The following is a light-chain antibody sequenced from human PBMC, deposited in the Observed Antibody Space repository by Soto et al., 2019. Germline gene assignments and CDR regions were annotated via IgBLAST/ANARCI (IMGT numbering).Light chain of an antibody. CDR1: PGAVTSGHY. CDR2: DTS. V-gene: IGLV7-46*01. Sequence: QTVVTQEPSLTLSPGGTAPPTCASTPGAVTSGHYPPGLQQRPGQAPRTLIYDTSNKQSWTPARFSGSLLGGKAALTLSGAQPEDEADYYCLLSYSGGNWVFGGGTKLTVL. CDR3: LLSYSGGNWV. J-gene: IGLJ3*02.